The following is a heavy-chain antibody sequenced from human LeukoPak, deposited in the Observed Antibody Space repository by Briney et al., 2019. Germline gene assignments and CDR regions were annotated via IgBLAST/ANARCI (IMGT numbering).Heavy chain of an antibody. D-gene: IGHD2-2*01. J-gene: IGHJ4*02. CDR3: AKGPAN. CDR1: GFTFNTYA. Sequence: GGSLRLSCAASGFTFNTYAMSWVRQAPGKGLEWVSGINYSGGSTYYADSVKGRFILSRDNSKSTLYLQMTSLIVAATAVYYCAKGPANWGQGTLVTVSS. V-gene: IGHV3-23*01. CDR2: INYSGGST.